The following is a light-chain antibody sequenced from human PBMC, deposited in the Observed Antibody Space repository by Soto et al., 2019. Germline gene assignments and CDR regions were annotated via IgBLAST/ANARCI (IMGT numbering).Light chain of an antibody. CDR1: QSVSTW. J-gene: IGKJ1*01. Sequence: DIQMTQSPSTLSASVGDRVTITCRPSQSVSTWLAWYQQKPGEAPNLLIYEASRLQSGVPSRFSGSASGREFTLTITNLQPDDVATYYCQQYNDHTWTCGQGTKVDIK. CDR3: QQYNDHTWT. V-gene: IGKV1-5*01. CDR2: EAS.